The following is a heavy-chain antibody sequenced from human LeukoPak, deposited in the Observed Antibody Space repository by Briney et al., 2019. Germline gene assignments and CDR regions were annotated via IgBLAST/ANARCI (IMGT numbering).Heavy chain of an antibody. V-gene: IGHV1-8*03. Sequence: ASVEVSCKASGYTFTSYDINWVRQATGQGLEWMGWMNPNSGNTGYAQKFQGRVTITRNTSISTAYMELSGLRSEDTAVYYCARVGDGRYYEPSLFAFDIWGQGTMVTVSS. CDR3: ARVGDGRYYEPSLFAFDI. CDR2: MNPNSGNT. CDR1: GYTFTSYD. D-gene: IGHD1-26*01. J-gene: IGHJ3*02.